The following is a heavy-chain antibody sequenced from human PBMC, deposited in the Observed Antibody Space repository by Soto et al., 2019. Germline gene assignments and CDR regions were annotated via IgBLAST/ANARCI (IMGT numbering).Heavy chain of an antibody. CDR2: IIPILGIA. V-gene: IGHV1-69*02. CDR1: GGTFSSYT. Sequence: ASVKVSCKASGGTFSSYTISWVRQAPGQGLEWMGRIIPILGIANYAQKFQGRVTITADKSTSTAYMELSSLRSEDTAVYYCARIEGLLSEENYYYYYMDVWGKGTTVTVSS. J-gene: IGHJ6*03. CDR3: ARIEGLLSEENYYYYYMDV. D-gene: IGHD2-15*01.